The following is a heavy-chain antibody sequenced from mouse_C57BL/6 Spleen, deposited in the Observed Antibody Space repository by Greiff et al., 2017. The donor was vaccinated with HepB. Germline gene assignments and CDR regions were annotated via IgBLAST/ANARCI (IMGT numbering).Heavy chain of an antibody. CDR3: TGSEYSNYVGY. V-gene: IGHV6-3*01. D-gene: IGHD2-5*01. CDR1: GFTFSNYW. J-gene: IGHJ2*01. Sequence: EVQRVESGGGLVQPGGSMKLSCVASGFTFSNYWMNWVRQSPEKGLEWVAQIRLKSDNYATHYAESVKGRFTISRDDSKSSVYLQMNNLRAEDTGIYYCTGSEYSNYVGYWGQGTTLTVSS. CDR2: IRLKSDNYAT.